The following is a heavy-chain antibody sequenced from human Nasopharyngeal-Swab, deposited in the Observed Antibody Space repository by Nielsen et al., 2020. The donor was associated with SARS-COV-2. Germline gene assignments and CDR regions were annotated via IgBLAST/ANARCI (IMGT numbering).Heavy chain of an antibody. D-gene: IGHD2-21*02. Sequence: ETLSLTCTVSAASVTTYYWGWIRQSPGKGLEWIAYITDTGRTKYNPSLETRVTISQDTSRTRFSLRLTSVTAAETAMYYCAGIPYGGGHSSYGWFDLWGQGILVTVSS. CDR2: ITDTGRT. CDR3: AGIPYGGGHSSYGWFDL. J-gene: IGHJ5*02. CDR1: AASVTTYY. V-gene: IGHV4-59*02.